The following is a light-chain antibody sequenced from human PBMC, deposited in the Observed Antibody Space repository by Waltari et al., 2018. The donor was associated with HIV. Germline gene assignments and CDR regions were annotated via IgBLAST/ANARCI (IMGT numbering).Light chain of an antibody. CDR3: HHFYSAPLT. J-gene: IGKJ3*01. CDR1: QSCLSSYTVKNY. V-gene: IGKV4-1*01. CDR2: WAS. Sequence: DIVMTQSPHPLPWPLGGRATSPCMSSQSCLSSYTVKNYLAWYQQKPGQPPKLLIYWASTLDSGVPDRFSGSGSGTDFTLTISSLQAEDAAVYYCHHFYSAPLTFGPGTKVVIK.